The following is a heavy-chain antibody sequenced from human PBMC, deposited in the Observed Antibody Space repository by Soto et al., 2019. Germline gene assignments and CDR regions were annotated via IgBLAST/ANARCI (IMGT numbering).Heavy chain of an antibody. CDR3: ARGRYGDY. CDR1: GYAFTTYG. Sequence: QVHLVQTGTEVKKPGASVKVSCKGSGYAFTTYGITWVRQAPGQGLEWMGWISAHNGNTNYAQKLQGRVTVTRDTSTSTAYMELRSLRSDDTAVYYCARGRYGDYWGQGALVTVSS. D-gene: IGHD1-1*01. J-gene: IGHJ4*02. V-gene: IGHV1-18*01. CDR2: ISAHNGNT.